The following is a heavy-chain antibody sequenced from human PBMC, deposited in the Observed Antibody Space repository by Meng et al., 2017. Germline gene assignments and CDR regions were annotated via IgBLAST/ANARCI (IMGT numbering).Heavy chain of an antibody. Sequence: VELGASGGGWVRPGGSLSLSCAASGFTFSSYSMNEVRQAPGKGLEWVSSLSGSSSYIYYAVSVKGRITISRDNAKNSLYLQMNSLRNEDTAVYYCAREDYGDSRTFYYWGQGTLVTVSS. J-gene: IGHJ4*02. CDR2: LSGSSSYI. CDR3: AREDYGDSRTFYY. D-gene: IGHD4-17*01. V-gene: IGHV3-21*01. CDR1: GFTFSSYS.